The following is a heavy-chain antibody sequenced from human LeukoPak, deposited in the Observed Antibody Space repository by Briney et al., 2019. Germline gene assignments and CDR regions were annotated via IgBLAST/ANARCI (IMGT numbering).Heavy chain of an antibody. D-gene: IGHD3-10*01. Sequence: VASVKVSCKASGGTFSSYAISWVRQAPGQGLEWMGRIIPILGIANYAQKLQGRVTMTTDTSTSTAYMELRSLRSDDTAVYYCARDPRPDYGSGSYYRGLDPWGQGTLVTVSS. V-gene: IGHV1-69*04. CDR1: GGTFSSYA. CDR3: ARDPRPDYGSGSYYRGLDP. J-gene: IGHJ5*02. CDR2: IIPILGIA.